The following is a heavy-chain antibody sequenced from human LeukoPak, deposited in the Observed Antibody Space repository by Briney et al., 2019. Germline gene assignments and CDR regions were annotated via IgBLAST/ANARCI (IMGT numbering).Heavy chain of an antibody. V-gene: IGHV4-38-2*02. CDR2: IYHSGSS. CDR1: GYSISSGYY. Sequence: PSETLSLTCTVSGYSISSGYYWGWIRQPPGKGLEWIGSIYHSGSSYYNPSLKSRVTISVDTSKNHFSLKLSSVTAADTAVYYCARLGYSSSVDYWGQGTLVTVSS. J-gene: IGHJ4*02. D-gene: IGHD6-6*01. CDR3: ARLGYSSSVDY.